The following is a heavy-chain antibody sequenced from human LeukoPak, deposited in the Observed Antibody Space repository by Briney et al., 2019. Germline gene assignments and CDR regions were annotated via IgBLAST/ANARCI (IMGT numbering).Heavy chain of an antibody. D-gene: IGHD4-17*01. CDR2: ISSSSGYI. Sequence: PGGSLRLSCGASGFTFTSFTMTWVRQAPGKGLEWVPSISSSSGYIYYADSVKGRFTISRDNAKNSVFLQMDSLRGEDTAVCYCARMWDYGDYKDWGQGTLVTVSS. J-gene: IGHJ4*02. CDR1: GFTFTSFT. V-gene: IGHV3-21*01. CDR3: ARMWDYGDYKD.